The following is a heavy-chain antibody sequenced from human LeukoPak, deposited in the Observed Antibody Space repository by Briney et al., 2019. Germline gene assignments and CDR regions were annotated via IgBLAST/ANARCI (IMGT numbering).Heavy chain of an antibody. D-gene: IGHD1-26*01. CDR3: AKSTGSYYRGWFAP. Sequence: PGRSLRLSCAASGFTFSSYAMSWVRQAPGKGLEWVSAISGSGGSTYYADSVKGRFTISRDNSKSALYLQMNSLRADDTALYYCAKSTGSYYRGWFAPWGQGTLVTVSS. CDR2: ISGSGGST. CDR1: GFTFSSYA. V-gene: IGHV3-23*01. J-gene: IGHJ5*02.